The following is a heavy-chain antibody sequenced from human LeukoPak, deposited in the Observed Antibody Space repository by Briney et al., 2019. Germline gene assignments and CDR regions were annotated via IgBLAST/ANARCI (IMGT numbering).Heavy chain of an antibody. V-gene: IGHV3-7*04. J-gene: IGHJ2*01. CDR3: ARAYVSGGHGYLDV. CDR2: IKQDGSEK. Sequence: GGSLRLSCAAPGFTLSSFWVNWVRQAPGKGPEWVANIKQDGSEKQYVDSVKGRFTISRDNAENSVYLQMNSLRAEDTAVYYCARAYVSGGHGYLDVWGRGTLVTVSS. D-gene: IGHD1-26*01. CDR1: GFTLSSFW.